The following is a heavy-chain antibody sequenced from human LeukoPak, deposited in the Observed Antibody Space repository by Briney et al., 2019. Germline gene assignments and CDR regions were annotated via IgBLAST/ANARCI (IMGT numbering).Heavy chain of an antibody. CDR3: ARSPKGYMDV. Sequence: PSETLSLTCTVSGGSISSYYWSWIRQPPGKGLEWIGYIYTSGSTNYNPSLKSRVTISVDTSKNQFSLKLSSVTAADTAVYYCARSPKGYMDVWGKGTTVTVSS. CDR1: GGSISSYY. V-gene: IGHV4-4*09. CDR2: IYTSGST. J-gene: IGHJ6*03.